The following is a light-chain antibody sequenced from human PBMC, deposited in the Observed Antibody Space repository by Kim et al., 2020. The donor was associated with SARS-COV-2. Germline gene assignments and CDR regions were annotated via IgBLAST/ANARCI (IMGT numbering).Light chain of an antibody. J-gene: IGKJ1*01. CDR1: QSVDIN. CDR2: SSS. V-gene: IGKV3-15*01. Sequence: PGESATLSCRTSQSVDINLAWYQQKPGQPPRLLIYSSSTRATGIPARFSGSGSGTEFTLTISSLQYEDFAIYYCQQYNNWPPWTFGQGTKV. CDR3: QQYNNWPPWT.